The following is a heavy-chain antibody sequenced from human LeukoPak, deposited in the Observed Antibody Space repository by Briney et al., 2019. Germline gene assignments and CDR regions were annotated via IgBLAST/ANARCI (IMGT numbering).Heavy chain of an antibody. CDR2: ISYDGSNK. J-gene: IGHJ4*02. CDR3: ANADSDGHFDY. CDR1: GFTFSSYG. Sequence: GRSLRLSCAASGFTFSSYGMHWVRQAPGKGLEWVAVISYDGSNKYYADSMKGRFTISRDNSKNTLYLQMNSLRAEDTAVYYCANADSDGHFDYWGQGTLVTVSS. D-gene: IGHD2-15*01. V-gene: IGHV3-30*18.